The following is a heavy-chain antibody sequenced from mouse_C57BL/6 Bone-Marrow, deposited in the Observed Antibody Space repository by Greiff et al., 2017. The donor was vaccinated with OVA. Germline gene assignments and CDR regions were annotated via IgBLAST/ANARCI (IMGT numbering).Heavy chain of an antibody. J-gene: IGHJ3*01. V-gene: IGHV5-12*01. CDR1: GFTFSDYY. CDR2: ISNGGGST. Sequence: DVMLVESGGGLVQPGGSLKLSCAASGFTFSDYYMYWVRQTPEKRLEWVAYISNGGGSTYYPDTVKGRFTISRDNAKNTLDLQMSRLKSEDTAMYYCARQADWGQGTLVTVSA. CDR3: ARQAD.